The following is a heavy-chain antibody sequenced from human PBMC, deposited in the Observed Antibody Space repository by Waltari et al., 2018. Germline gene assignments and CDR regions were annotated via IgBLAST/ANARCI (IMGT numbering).Heavy chain of an antibody. D-gene: IGHD6-13*01. J-gene: IGHJ4*02. CDR1: VRTPTRHT. CDR3: AKDIAPAGTRYFDY. V-gene: IGHV3-23*01. CDR2: IGGSGIST. Sequence: EVRLLESGGGLVQPGGSLRLPCVASVRTPTRHTLSWVRQAPGKGLEWVSSIGGSGISTYYADSVKGRFTISRDNSKDTLYLQINSLRAEDTAVYYCAKDIAPAGTRYFDYWGQGTLVTVSS.